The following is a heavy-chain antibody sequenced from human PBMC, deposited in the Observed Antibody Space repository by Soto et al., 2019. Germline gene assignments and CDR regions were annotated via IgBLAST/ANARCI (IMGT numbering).Heavy chain of an antibody. CDR1: GYSFTSYW. CDR2: IDPSDSYT. D-gene: IGHD5-18*01. Sequence: PGESLKISCKGSGYSFTSYWISWVRQMPGKGLEWMGRIDPSDSYTNYSPSFQGHVTISADKSISTAYLQWSSLKASDTAMYYCARLDTAMDTYYYYGMDVWGQGTTVTVSS. CDR3: ARLDTAMDTYYYYGMDV. V-gene: IGHV5-10-1*01. J-gene: IGHJ6*02.